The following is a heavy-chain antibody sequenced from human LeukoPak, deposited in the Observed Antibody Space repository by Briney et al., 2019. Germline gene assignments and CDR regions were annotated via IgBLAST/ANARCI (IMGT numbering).Heavy chain of an antibody. CDR3: ARQNESGSLDAFDI. CDR2: IYPGDSDT. J-gene: IGHJ3*02. V-gene: IGHV5-51*01. CDR1: GYTFTSHW. Sequence: GESLKISCKASGYTFTSHWIGWVRQMPGKGLEWMGIIYPGDSDTRYSPSFQGQVTISADKSISTAYLQWSSLKASDTAMYYCARQNESGSLDAFDIWGQGTMVTVSS. D-gene: IGHD1-26*01.